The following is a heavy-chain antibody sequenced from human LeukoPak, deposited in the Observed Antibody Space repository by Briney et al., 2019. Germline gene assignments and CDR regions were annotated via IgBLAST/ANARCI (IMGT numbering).Heavy chain of an antibody. D-gene: IGHD3-22*01. CDR3: AKGTMIVDPIDY. V-gene: IGHV3-23*01. CDR2: ISGSGGST. J-gene: IGHJ4*02. CDR1: GFTFSSYS. Sequence: PGGSLRLSCAASGFTFSSYSMNWVRQAPGKGLEWVSAISGSGGSTYYADSVKGRFTISRDNSKNTLYLQMNSLRAEDTAVYYCAKGTMIVDPIDYWGQGTLVTASS.